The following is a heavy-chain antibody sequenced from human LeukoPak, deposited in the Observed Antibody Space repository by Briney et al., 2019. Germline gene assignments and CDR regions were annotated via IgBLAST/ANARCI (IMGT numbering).Heavy chain of an antibody. V-gene: IGHV4-61*05. J-gene: IGHJ2*01. CDR1: GGSISSSSYY. D-gene: IGHD4-17*01. CDR2: IYYSGST. CDR3: ARLWENDYGDYPEYWYFDL. Sequence: SETLPLTCTVSGGSISSSSYYWSWIRQPPGKGLEWTGYIYYSGSTNYNPSLKSRVTISVDTSKNQFSLKLSSVTAADTAVYYCARLWENDYGDYPEYWYFDLWGRGTLVTVSS.